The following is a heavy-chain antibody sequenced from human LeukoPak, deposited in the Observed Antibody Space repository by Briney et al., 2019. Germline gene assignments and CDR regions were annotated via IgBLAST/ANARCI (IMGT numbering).Heavy chain of an antibody. CDR1: GFTVSSYY. CDR2: LHTGGNT. D-gene: IGHD4-17*01. Sequence: SGGSLRLSCAASGFTVSSYYMSWVRQAPGKGLEWVSFLHTGGNTFYADSVKGRFTISRDNSKNTLYLQMNSLRAEDTAVYYCARVGSAVTTFFDYWGQGTLVTVSS. J-gene: IGHJ4*02. CDR3: ARVGSAVTTFFDY. V-gene: IGHV3-66*01.